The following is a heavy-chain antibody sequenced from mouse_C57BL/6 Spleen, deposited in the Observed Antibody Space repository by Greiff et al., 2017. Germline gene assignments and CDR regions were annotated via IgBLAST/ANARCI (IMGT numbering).Heavy chain of an antibody. D-gene: IGHD1-1*01. Sequence: QVQLQQSGAELVKPGASVKISCKASGYAFSSYWMNWVKQRPGKGLEWIGQIYPGDGDTNYNGKFKGKATLTADKSSSTAYMPLSSLTSEDSAVYFCARKGGSSLYAMDYWGQGTSVTVSS. V-gene: IGHV1-80*01. CDR1: GYAFSSYW. CDR2: IYPGDGDT. CDR3: ARKGGSSLYAMDY. J-gene: IGHJ4*01.